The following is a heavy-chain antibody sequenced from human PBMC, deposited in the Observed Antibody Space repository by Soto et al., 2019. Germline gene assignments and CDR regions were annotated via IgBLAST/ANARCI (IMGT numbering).Heavy chain of an antibody. V-gene: IGHV3-64D*08. CDR3: VKGVVTPPSLVGGAFEI. J-gene: IGHJ3*02. D-gene: IGHD2-21*02. Sequence: EVQLVESGGDLVQPGGSLRLSCSASGFSFTTYAMHWVRQAPGKGLEYVSAISSNGRTTYYADSVKDRFTISRDNSKNTLFLQMSSLRTEDTAVYYCVKGVVTPPSLVGGAFEIWGQGTIVTVSS. CDR1: GFSFTTYA. CDR2: ISSNGRTT.